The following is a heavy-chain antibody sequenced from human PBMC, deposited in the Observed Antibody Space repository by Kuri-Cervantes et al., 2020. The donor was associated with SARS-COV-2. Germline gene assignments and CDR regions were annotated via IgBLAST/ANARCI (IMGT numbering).Heavy chain of an antibody. CDR3: ARGILGDDSIHYGMDV. D-gene: IGHD2/OR15-2a*01. CDR1: GGSISGYY. V-gene: IGHV4-4*07. CDR2: VYSSGGT. J-gene: IGHJ6*02. Sequence: GSLRLSCTLSGGSISGYYWSWIRQSAGKGLEFIGRVYSSGGTNYNPSLESRVTMSIDTAKNQVFLRLTSVTAADTAVYYCARGILGDDSIHYGMDVWGQGTSVTVSS.